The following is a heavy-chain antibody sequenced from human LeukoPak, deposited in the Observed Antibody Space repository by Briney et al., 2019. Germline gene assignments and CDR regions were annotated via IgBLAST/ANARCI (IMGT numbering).Heavy chain of an antibody. Sequence: SVKVSCKASGGTFSSYTISWVRQPPGQGLEWMGRIIPILGIANYAQKFQGRVTITADKSTSTAYMELSSLRSEDTAVYYCARDGYYYDSSGALDYWGQGTLVTVSS. CDR2: IIPILGIA. V-gene: IGHV1-69*04. CDR1: GGTFSSYT. J-gene: IGHJ4*02. CDR3: ARDGYYYDSSGALDY. D-gene: IGHD3-22*01.